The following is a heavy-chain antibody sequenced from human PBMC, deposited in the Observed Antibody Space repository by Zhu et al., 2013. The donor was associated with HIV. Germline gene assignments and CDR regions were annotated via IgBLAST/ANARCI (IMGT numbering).Heavy chain of an antibody. CDR2: INPKNGDT. Sequence: QVQLVQSGAEVKKPGSSVKVSCKASGGSFYTYAVNWVRQAPGQGLEWMGYINPKNGDTKLAQTFRGRIFVTRDTSINTVYMELRSLTSDDTAVYYCARDPSTRYYTDVWGKGTTVIVSS. V-gene: IGHV1-2*02. J-gene: IGHJ6*03. D-gene: IGHD4-17*01. CDR1: GGSFYTYA. CDR3: ARDPSTRYYTDV.